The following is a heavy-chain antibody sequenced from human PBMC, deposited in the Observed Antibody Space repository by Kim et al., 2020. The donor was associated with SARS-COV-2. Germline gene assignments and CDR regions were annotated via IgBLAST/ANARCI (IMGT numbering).Heavy chain of an antibody. CDR2: VNNGNNP. D-gene: IGHD6-19*01. J-gene: IGHJ4*02. CDR1: GFTFGNYA. V-gene: IGHV3-23*01. CDR3: AKDHPSRGWPTFDS. Sequence: GGSLRLSCEASGFTFGNYAMSWVRQGPGRGLEWVASVNNGNNPYYANSVKGRFTVSRDNAKNLFYLQMGSLRAEDTALYYCAKDHPSRGWPTFDSWGQGTLVTVSS.